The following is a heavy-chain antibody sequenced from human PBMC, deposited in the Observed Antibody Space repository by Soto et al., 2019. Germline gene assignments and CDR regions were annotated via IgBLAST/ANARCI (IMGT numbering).Heavy chain of an antibody. V-gene: IGHV3-23*01. J-gene: IGHJ4*02. CDR2: ISGSGGST. CDR1: GVTFRSYS. Sequence: PGGSLSLSCTASGVTFRSYSMSWVRQAPGKGLEWVSAISGSGGSTYYADSVKGRFTISRDNSKNTLYLQMNSLRAEDTAVYYCAKQLYPIAIPFDYWGQGTLVTVSS. D-gene: IGHD2-21*01. CDR3: AKQLYPIAIPFDY.